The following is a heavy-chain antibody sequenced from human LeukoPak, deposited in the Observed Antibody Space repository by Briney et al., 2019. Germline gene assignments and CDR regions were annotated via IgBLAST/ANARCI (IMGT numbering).Heavy chain of an antibody. Sequence: ASVKVSCKASGYTLTSYAINWVRQAPGQGLEWIGWINTNTGNPTYAQDFTGRFVFSLDTSVSTTYLQTTSLKPEDTAVYYCARDPRAAADGKADYWGQGTLVTVSS. D-gene: IGHD6-13*01. CDR3: ARDPRAAADGKADY. CDR2: INTNTGNP. J-gene: IGHJ4*02. CDR1: GYTLTSYA. V-gene: IGHV7-4-1*02.